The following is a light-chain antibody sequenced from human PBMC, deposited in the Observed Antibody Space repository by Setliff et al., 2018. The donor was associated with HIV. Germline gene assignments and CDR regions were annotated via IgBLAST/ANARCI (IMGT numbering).Light chain of an antibody. CDR2: KDS. CDR1: NIERKV. J-gene: IGLJ3*02. V-gene: IGLV3-9*01. CDR3: QLWDSSTGV. Sequence: SYELTQPLSVSVALGQTANITCGGDNIERKVVHWYQQKPGQAPVLVIYKDSRRPSEIPERFSGSNSGNTATLTITRAQVGDDADYYCQLWDSSTGVFGGGTKVTVL.